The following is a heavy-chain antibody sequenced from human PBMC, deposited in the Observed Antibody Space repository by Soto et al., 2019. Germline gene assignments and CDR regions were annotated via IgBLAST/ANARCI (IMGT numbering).Heavy chain of an antibody. CDR1: GFTVSTND. CDR3: ASRQTGTPSY. D-gene: IGHD3-10*01. CDR2: MYSGGGT. V-gene: IGHV3-66*01. J-gene: IGHJ4*01. Sequence: GGSLRLSCAASGFTVSTNDMNWVRQAPGKGLEWVSFMYSGGGTYYADSVKGRFTISRDNSRNTVYLQMNSLRAEDTAVYYCASRQTGTPSYWGQGTLVTVS.